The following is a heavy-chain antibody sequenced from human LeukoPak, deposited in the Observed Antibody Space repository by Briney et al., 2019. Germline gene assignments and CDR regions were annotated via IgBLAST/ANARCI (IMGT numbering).Heavy chain of an antibody. D-gene: IGHD6-6*01. CDR1: GFTFSSYG. Sequence: PGGSLRLSCAASGFTFSSYGMYWVRQAPGKGLEWVAFIRYDGSNKYYADSVKGRFTISRDNSKNTLYLQMNSLRAEDTAVYYCAKDLYSSSSPLDVWGKGTTVTVSS. J-gene: IGHJ6*04. CDR2: IRYDGSNK. V-gene: IGHV3-30*02. CDR3: AKDLYSSSSPLDV.